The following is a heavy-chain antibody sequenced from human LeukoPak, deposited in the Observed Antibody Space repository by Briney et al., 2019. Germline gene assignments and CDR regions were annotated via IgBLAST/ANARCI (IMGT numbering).Heavy chain of an antibody. J-gene: IGHJ4*02. D-gene: IGHD3-10*01. CDR2: ISSSSNTI. V-gene: IGHV3-48*02. CDR1: GFTFSSYN. CDR3: ARDKFGSGGYNC. Sequence: GGSLRLSCAASGFTFSSYNVNSVPQAPGGGLEWVSYISSSSNTIYYADSVKGRFTISRDNAKNSLHLQMNSLRDEDTAVDYLARDKFGSGGYNCWGQGSLV.